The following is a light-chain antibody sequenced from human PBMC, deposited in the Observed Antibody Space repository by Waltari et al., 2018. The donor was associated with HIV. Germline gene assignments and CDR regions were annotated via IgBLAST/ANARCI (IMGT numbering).Light chain of an antibody. CDR1: SIDVGGYNH. V-gene: IGLV2-14*01. CDR2: DVS. J-gene: IGLJ3*02. Sequence: QSALTQPASVSGSPGQSITISCTGTSIDVGGYNHVSWYQQHPGKAPKLMIYDVSNRPSGVSNRFSGSKSGNTASLTISGLQAEDEADYYCSSYTSSSTWVFGGGTKLTVL. CDR3: SSYTSSSTWV.